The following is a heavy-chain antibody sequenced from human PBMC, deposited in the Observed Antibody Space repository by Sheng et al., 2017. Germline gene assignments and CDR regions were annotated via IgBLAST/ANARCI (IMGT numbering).Heavy chain of an antibody. CDR3: ARLGGSGVMYDAFDI. J-gene: IGHJ3*02. Sequence: QVQLVESGGGVVQPGRSLRLSCAASGFTFSPYGMHWVRQAPGRGLEWVAVISYDGSNKYYVDSVKGRFTISRDNSKSTLYLQMNSLRPEDTAVYYCARLGGSGVMYDAFDIVGPRDNGHRLF. V-gene: IGHV3-30*03. CDR2: ISYDGSNK. CDR1: GFTFSPYG. D-gene: IGHD3-10*01.